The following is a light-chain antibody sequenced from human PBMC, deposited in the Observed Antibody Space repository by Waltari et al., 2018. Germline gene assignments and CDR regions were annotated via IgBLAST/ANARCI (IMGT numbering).Light chain of an antibody. CDR2: GNN. Sequence: TQDPAVSVALGQTVTITCQEDGLRKYYACWVQQKPGRAPLLPIYGNNRRPSGIPDRFSGSASGNSASLTITGAQAEDEAVYHCQSRDPTGDELLFGIGTSLTVV. V-gene: IGLV3-19*01. J-gene: IGLJ2*01. CDR3: QSRDPTGDELL. CDR1: GLRKYY.